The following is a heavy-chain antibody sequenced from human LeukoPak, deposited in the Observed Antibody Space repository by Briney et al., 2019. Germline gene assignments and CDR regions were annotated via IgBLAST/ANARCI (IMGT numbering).Heavy chain of an antibody. J-gene: IGHJ4*02. CDR2: INAGNGNT. Sequence: ASVKVSCKASGYTFTSYAMHWVRQAPGQRLEWMGWINAGNGNTKYSQKFQGRVTITRDTSASTAYMELRSLRSDDTAVYYCARDPGYSSGWYSGHFDYWGQGTLVTVSS. CDR1: GYTFTSYA. V-gene: IGHV1-3*01. D-gene: IGHD6-19*01. CDR3: ARDPGYSSGWYSGHFDY.